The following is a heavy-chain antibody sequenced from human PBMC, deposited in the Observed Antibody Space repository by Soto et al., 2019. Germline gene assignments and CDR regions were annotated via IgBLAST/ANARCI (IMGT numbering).Heavy chain of an antibody. Sequence: QVQLVQSGDEVRKPGSSVKVSGKASGYIFVNYGIAWARQAPGQGLEWLGRISPYSGNPHYASKVQGRLTMSTDTATSTAYMDLRSATSDDTAVYYCSMVDNYVTPTPQDVGGQGATVTVSS. CDR2: ISPYSGNP. D-gene: IGHD3-16*01. J-gene: IGHJ6*02. V-gene: IGHV1-18*01. CDR1: GYIFVNYG. CDR3: SMVDNYVTPTPQDV.